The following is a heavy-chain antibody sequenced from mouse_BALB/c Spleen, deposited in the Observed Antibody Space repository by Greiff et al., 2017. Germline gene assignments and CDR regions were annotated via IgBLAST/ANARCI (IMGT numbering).Heavy chain of an antibody. J-gene: IGHJ3*01. V-gene: IGHV1S81*02. Sequence: QVQLQQPGAELVKPGASVKLSCKASGYTFTSYWMHWVKQRPGQGLEWIGEINPSNGRTNYNEKFKSKATLTVDKSSSTAYMQLSSLTSEDSAVYYCARPILNSLLRLPLFAYWGQGTLVTVSA. CDR2: INPSNGRT. D-gene: IGHD1-2*01. CDR3: ARPILNSLLRLPLFAY. CDR1: GYTFTSYW.